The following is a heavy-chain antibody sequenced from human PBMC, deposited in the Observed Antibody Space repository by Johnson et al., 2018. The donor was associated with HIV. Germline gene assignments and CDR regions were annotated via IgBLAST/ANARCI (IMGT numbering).Heavy chain of an antibody. V-gene: IGHV3-30*04. Sequence: QVQLVESGGGLVQPGGSLRLSCAASGFTFSSYAMHWVRQAPGKGLEWVTVISYDGSNKYYVDSVKGRFTISRDNSKNTLYLQMNSLRAEDTAVYYCARPGGGWYETAFDIWGQGTMVTVSS. CDR1: GFTFSSYA. D-gene: IGHD6-19*01. CDR3: ARPGGGWYETAFDI. CDR2: ISYDGSNK. J-gene: IGHJ3*02.